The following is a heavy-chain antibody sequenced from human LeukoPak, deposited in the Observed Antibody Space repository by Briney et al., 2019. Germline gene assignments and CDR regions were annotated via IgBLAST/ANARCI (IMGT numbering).Heavy chain of an antibody. CDR1: GFTFSSYG. CDR3: ARETAYDYGDLLAFDY. V-gene: IGHV3-30*02. CDR2: IRYDGNNK. Sequence: GGSMRLSCAASGFTFSSYGMHWVRQAPGKGLEWVAFIRYDGNNKNYADSVRGRFTISRDNSKNTVYLQMNSLRAEDTAVYYCARETAYDYGDLLAFDYWGQGTLVTVSS. D-gene: IGHD4-17*01. J-gene: IGHJ4*02.